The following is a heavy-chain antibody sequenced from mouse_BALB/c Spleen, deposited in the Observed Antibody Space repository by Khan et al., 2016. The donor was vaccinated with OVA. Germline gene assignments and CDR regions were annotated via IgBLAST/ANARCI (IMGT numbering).Heavy chain of an antibody. V-gene: IGHV3-8*02. CDR1: GDSVTSGY. Sequence: EVQLQESGPGLVTPSQTLSLTCSVTGDSVTSGYWNWIRKFPGNKLDYMGYISYSGNTYYNPSLKSRISITRDTSKNQYYLQLNSVTTEDTATYYCACELRGFAYWGQGTLVTVSS. CDR3: ACELRGFAY. J-gene: IGHJ3*01. D-gene: IGHD1-1*01. CDR2: ISYSGNT.